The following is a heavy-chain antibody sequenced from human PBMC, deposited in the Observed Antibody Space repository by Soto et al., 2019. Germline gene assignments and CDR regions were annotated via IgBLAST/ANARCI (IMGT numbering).Heavy chain of an antibody. D-gene: IGHD2-15*01. Sequence: GGSLRLSCAASGFTFSSYGMHWVRQAPGKGLEWVAVISYDGSNKYYADSVKGRFTISRDNSKNTLYLQMNSLRAEDTAVYYCAKDYGYCSGGSCYGIGYFDYWGQGTLVTVSS. J-gene: IGHJ4*02. V-gene: IGHV3-30*18. CDR3: AKDYGYCSGGSCYGIGYFDY. CDR2: ISYDGSNK. CDR1: GFTFSSYG.